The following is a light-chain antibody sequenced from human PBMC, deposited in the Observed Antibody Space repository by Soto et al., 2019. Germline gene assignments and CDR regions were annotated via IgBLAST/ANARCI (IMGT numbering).Light chain of an antibody. CDR3: QQYGSSGT. CDR1: QSLQHRNGYNY. J-gene: IGKJ1*01. CDR2: GAS. Sequence: DIGMTQSPLSLPVTAGEPASISCRSSQSLQHRNGYNYLAWYQQKPGQAPRLLIYGASNRATGIPDRFSGSGSGTDFTLTISRLEPEDFAVYYCQQYGSSGTFGQGTKVDIK. V-gene: IGKV3-20*01.